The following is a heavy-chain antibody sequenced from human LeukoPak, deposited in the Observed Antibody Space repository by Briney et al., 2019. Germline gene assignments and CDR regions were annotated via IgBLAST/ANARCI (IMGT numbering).Heavy chain of an antibody. CDR3: ATVDGSSFDY. J-gene: IGHJ4*02. V-gene: IGHV3-30*03. Sequence: PEGSLRLSCAASGFTFSDYYMSWIRQAPGKGLEWVAVISYDGSNKYYADSVKGRFTISRDNSKNTLYLQMNSLRAEDTAVYYCATVDGSSFDYWGQGTLVTVSS. CDR1: GFTFSDYY. D-gene: IGHD1-26*01. CDR2: ISYDGSNK.